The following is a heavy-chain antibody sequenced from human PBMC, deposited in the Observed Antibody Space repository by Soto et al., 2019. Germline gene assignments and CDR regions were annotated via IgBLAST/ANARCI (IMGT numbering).Heavy chain of an antibody. CDR1: GYTFSSYA. CDR3: ARVSGPLRDWNYIDY. CDR2: IIPIFGTA. Sequence: QVQLVQSGAEVKKPGASVKVSCKASGYTFSSYAISWVRQAPGQGLEWMGGIIPIFGTANYAQKFQGRVTITADESTSTAYMELSSLRSEDTAVYYCARVSGPLRDWNYIDYWGQGTLVTVSS. J-gene: IGHJ4*02. D-gene: IGHD1-1*01. V-gene: IGHV1-69*01.